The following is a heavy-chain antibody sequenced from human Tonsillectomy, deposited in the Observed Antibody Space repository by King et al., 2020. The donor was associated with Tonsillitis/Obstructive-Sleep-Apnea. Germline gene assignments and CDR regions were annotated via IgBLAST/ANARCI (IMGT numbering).Heavy chain of an antibody. V-gene: IGHV4-59*08. J-gene: IGHJ6*03. CDR1: GGSISSYY. CDR2: IYYSGST. Sequence: QLQESGPGLVKPSETLSLTCTVSGGSISSYYWSWIRQPPGKGLEWIGYIYYSGSTNYNPSLKSRVTISVDTSKNQFSLKLSSVTAADTAVYYCARRIGRDFWSGGGDYYYYYYMDVWGKGTTGTVSS. D-gene: IGHD3-3*01. CDR3: ARRIGRDFWSGGGDYYYYYYMDV.